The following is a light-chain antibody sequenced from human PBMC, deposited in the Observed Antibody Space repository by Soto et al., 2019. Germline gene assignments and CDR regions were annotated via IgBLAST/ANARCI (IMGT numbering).Light chain of an antibody. CDR1: QSIDNW. V-gene: IGKV1-5*01. J-gene: IGKJ2*01. CDR2: DAS. CDR3: QHYDTFPYT. Sequence: VQMTQSPSFVSASVGDRVTITCRASQSIDNWLAWYQQKPGKAPKLLIYDASTLESGVSSGFSGSGSGTEFTLTISSLRPDDFATYYCQHYDTFPYTFGQGTKVDI.